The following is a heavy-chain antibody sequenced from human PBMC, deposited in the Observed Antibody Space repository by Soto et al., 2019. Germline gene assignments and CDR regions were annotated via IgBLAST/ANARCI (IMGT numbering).Heavy chain of an antibody. CDR2: IKSKTDGGTT. V-gene: IGHV3-15*07. J-gene: IGHJ6*02. CDR1: GFTFSNAW. Sequence: GGSLRLSCAASGFTFSNAWMNWVRQAPGKGLEWVGRIKSKTDGGTTDYAAPVKGRFTISRDDSKNTLYLQMNSLKTEDTAVYYCTTVGEEDIVVVVAEEYYYYGMDVWGQGTTVTVSS. D-gene: IGHD2-15*01. CDR3: TTVGEEDIVVVVAEEYYYYGMDV.